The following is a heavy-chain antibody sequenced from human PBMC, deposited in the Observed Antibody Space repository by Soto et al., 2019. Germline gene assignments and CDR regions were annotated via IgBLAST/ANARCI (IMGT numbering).Heavy chain of an antibody. J-gene: IGHJ5*02. CDR1: GVTFSGSD. CDR3: ASAWLLSS. D-gene: IGHD3-3*01. V-gene: IGHV3-73*02. Sequence: EVQVVESGGGLVQPGGSLKLSCAVSGVTFSGSDIHWVRQASGKGLEWVGRIRRKTDNYATAYAAWVKGRFTNSRDNSKNTANLQMNGLKNGVTAVYYCASAWLLSSWGQGTLVTVSS. CDR2: IRRKTDNYAT.